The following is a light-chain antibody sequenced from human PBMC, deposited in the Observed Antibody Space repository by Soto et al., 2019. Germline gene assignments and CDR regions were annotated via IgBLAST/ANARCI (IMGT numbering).Light chain of an antibody. Sequence: QSALTQPASVSGSPGQSITIYCTGTNSDVESYNLVSWFRQRPGEAPQLIVYEGTKRPSGVSNRFSGSKSGNPASLTISGLQAEDEANDYCCSYAGTATVFVTGTKVTVL. CDR3: CSYAGTATV. J-gene: IGLJ1*01. CDR2: EGT. V-gene: IGLV2-23*03. CDR1: NSDVESYNL.